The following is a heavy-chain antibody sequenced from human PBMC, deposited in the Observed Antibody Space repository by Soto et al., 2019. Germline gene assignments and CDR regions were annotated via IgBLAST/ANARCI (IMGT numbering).Heavy chain of an antibody. V-gene: IGHV4-30-4*01. J-gene: IGHJ4*02. CDR2: IYSSGRT. CDR3: ARVQESTTFDY. Sequence: QVQLQESGPGLVKPSQTLSLTCTVSGGSISSGDYYWRWLRQPPGKGLEWIGYIYSSGRTYYNPSLKSRGTIAVDTSKNQCSVKLISVTAADAAVYYCARVQESTTFDYWCQGTLVTVSS. CDR1: GGSISSGDYY. D-gene: IGHD1-1*01.